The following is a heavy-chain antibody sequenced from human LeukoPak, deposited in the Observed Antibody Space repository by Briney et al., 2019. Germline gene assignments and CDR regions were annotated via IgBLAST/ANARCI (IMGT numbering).Heavy chain of an antibody. CDR2: ISWNSGSI. J-gene: IGHJ4*02. CDR3: AKDDTLWGRSRSRGYFDY. Sequence: PGRSLRLSCAASGFTFDDYAMHWVRQAPGKGLEWVSGISWNSGSIGYADSVKGRFTISRDNAKNTLYLQMNSLRAEDTAVYYCAKDDTLWGRSRSRGYFDYWGQGTLVTVSS. D-gene: IGHD7-27*01. CDR1: GFTFDDYA. V-gene: IGHV3-9*01.